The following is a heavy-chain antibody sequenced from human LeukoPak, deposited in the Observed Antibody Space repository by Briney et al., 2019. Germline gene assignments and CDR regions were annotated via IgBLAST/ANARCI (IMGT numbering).Heavy chain of an antibody. CDR3: ARRRDGTXXPLEY. V-gene: IGHV5-51*01. CDR2: IYPRDSDT. Sequence: ISFKXSGYSFTXXXXGWVRQMPXKGLEXMGIIYPRDSDTRHSPSFRGQVNISVDKSINSAYLQWSSLKASDTAMYYCARRRDGTXXPLEYWGQGTLVXXXS. J-gene: IGHJ4*02. CDR1: GYSFTXXX. D-gene: IGHD5-24*01.